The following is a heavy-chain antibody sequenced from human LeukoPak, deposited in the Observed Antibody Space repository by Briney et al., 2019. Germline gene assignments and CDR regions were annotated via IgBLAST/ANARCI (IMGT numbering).Heavy chain of an antibody. J-gene: IGHJ4*02. Sequence: PSETLSLTCAVSGGSVSSYYWNWIRQPPGKGLEWIGYIYYSGSTNYNPSLKSRVTISVDTSKNQFSLKLSSVTAADTAVYYCAGGADSSGYYSIFYFDYWGQGTLVTVSS. CDR3: AGGADSSGYYSIFYFDY. D-gene: IGHD3-22*01. CDR1: GGSVSSYY. CDR2: IYYSGST. V-gene: IGHV4-59*02.